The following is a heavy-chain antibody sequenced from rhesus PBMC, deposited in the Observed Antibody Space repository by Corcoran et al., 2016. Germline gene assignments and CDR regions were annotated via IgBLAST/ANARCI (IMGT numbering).Heavy chain of an antibody. D-gene: IGHD5-12*01. CDR3: AGVDTATVGCGY. CDR1: GYSISSGYG. J-gene: IGHJ4*01. Sequence: QVQLQESGPGLVKPSETLSLTCAVSGYSISSGYGWRGIRQPTGKGREWIGEMGGNGSSPNYNPSLNRRGTMSKDASKNPCSLQLSSVTAADTAVYYGAGVDTATVGCGYWGQGVLVTVSS. CDR2: MGGNGSSP. V-gene: IGHV4-127*01.